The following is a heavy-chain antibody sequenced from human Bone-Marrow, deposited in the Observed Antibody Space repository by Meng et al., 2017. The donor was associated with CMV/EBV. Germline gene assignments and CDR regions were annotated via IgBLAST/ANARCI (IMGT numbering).Heavy chain of an antibody. CDR1: GGTFSSYT. V-gene: IGHV1-69*08. CDR2: IIPILGKS. J-gene: IGHJ4*02. D-gene: IGHD6-13*01. Sequence: SVKVSCKASGGTFSSYTIRWVRQAPGQGLEWLGRIIPILGKSTYAQKFQGRVTIVADQPTSTAYMELSSLISEETAVYYCARERGCQQLVVDYWGQGTLVTVSS. CDR3: ARERGCQQLVVDY.